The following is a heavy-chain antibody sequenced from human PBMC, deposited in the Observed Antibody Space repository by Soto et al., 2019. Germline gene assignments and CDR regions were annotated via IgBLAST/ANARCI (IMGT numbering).Heavy chain of an antibody. CDR1: GFTLSTCA. V-gene: IGHV3-23*01. J-gene: IGHJ4*02. D-gene: IGHD2-15*01. CDR3: AKGHPGGSCYSGLDC. Sequence: GGSLRLSCAASGFTLSTCAVTWVRQAPGKGLEWVLCISGSGDTTYYADSVKGRFTISRDTSKNTMYLQMNSLRADDTAVYYCAKGHPGGSCYSGLDCWGQGTLVTVS. CDR2: ISGSGDTT.